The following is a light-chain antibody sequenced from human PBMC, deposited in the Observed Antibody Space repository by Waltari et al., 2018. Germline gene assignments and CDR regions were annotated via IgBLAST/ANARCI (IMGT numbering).Light chain of an antibody. V-gene: IGKV1-5*03. CDR3: QQYNSYST. CDR1: QSISSW. Sequence: QLTQSPSTLPASVGDRVTITCRASQSISSWLAWYQQKPWKAPKLLIYKPSSLESGVPSRFSGSGSGTEFTLTISSLQPDDFATYYCQQYNSYSTFGQGTKVEIK. J-gene: IGKJ1*01. CDR2: KPS.